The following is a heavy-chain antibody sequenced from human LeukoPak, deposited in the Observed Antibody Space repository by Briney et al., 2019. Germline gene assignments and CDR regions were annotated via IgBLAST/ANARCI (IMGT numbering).Heavy chain of an antibody. V-gene: IGHV3-20*04. D-gene: IGHD6-13*01. CDR1: GFTFDDYG. Sequence: GSLRLSCAASGFTFDDYGMNWVRQAPGKGLEWVSSINWNGYSTSYADSVKGRFTISRDNSKNTLYLQMNSLRAEDTAVYYCAVQRTLWQQVLDHWGQGVLVTVSS. CDR2: INWNGYST. J-gene: IGHJ4*02. CDR3: AVQRTLWQQVLDH.